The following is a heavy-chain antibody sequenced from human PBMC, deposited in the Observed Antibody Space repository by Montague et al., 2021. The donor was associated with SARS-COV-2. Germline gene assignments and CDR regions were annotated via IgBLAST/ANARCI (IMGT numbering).Heavy chain of an antibody. CDR2: VPDSGS. CDR1: GGSNSRYY. V-gene: IGHV4-59*08. J-gene: IGHJ6*02. D-gene: IGHD3-9*01. Sequence: SETLSLTCTVSGGSNSRYYWSWIRQPPGKGLEWIGYVPDSGSDYNPSLKSRVSISADTSKKLLSLSLSSVTAADTAIYYCARHRKDYDILTGYSTSFYYDMDVWGQGTTVTVSS. CDR3: ARHRKDYDILTGYSTSFYYDMDV.